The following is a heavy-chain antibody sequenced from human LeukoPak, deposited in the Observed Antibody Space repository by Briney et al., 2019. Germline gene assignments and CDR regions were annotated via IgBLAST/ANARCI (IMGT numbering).Heavy chain of an antibody. CDR1: GFIFSDYG. V-gene: IGHV3-48*04. J-gene: IGHJ4*02. Sequence: GGSLRLSCAASGFIFSDYGMNWVRQAPGKGLEWVSNIRGSASGLGSGMYYADSVKGRFTISRDDAKNSLYLQMSSLRAEDTAFYYCARDNNWGFDYWGQGALVTVYS. CDR3: ARDNNWGFDY. D-gene: IGHD7-27*01. CDR2: IRGSASGLGSGM.